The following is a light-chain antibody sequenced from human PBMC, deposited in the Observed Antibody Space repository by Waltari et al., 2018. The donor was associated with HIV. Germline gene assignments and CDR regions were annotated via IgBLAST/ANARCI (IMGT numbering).Light chain of an antibody. V-gene: IGKV3-15*01. J-gene: IGKJ1*01. Sequence: ITKPQDSLSPSPGKRVTLSCRATPTVFTNLACYQHRAGQSPRLLIYGVSTRATGVPDRFSGSGFGTEFTLTISSLHPDDFAVYYCQHYNNWPRTFGQGTRVEV. CDR3: QHYNNWPRT. CDR1: PTVFTN. CDR2: GVS.